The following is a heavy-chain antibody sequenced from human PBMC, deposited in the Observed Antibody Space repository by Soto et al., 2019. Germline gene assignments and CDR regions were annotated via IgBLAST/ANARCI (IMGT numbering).Heavy chain of an antibody. Sequence: EVQLVESGGGLVQPGGSLRLSCAASGFTFSDHYMDWVRQAPGKGLEWVGRIRSKVDSYSTEYAASVKGRFTISRDESNNSLYLQMNSLKTEDPAVYYCVRGRGSGWYYFDYWGQGSLVTVSS. V-gene: IGHV3-72*01. CDR3: VRGRGSGWYYFDY. J-gene: IGHJ4*02. CDR1: GFTFSDHY. CDR2: IRSKVDSYST. D-gene: IGHD6-19*01.